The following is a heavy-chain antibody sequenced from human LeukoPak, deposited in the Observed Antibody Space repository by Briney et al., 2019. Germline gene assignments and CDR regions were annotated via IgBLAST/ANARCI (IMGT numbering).Heavy chain of an antibody. CDR1: GFTFSSYA. V-gene: IGHV3-23*01. Sequence: PGGPLRLSCAASGFTFSSYAMSWVRQAPGKGLEWVSAISGSGGSTYYADSVKGRFTISRDNSKNTLYLQMNSLRAEDTAVYYCARGTDYYYDSSGYYYFDYWGQGTLVTVSS. CDR2: ISGSGGST. D-gene: IGHD3-22*01. J-gene: IGHJ4*02. CDR3: ARGTDYYYDSSGYYYFDY.